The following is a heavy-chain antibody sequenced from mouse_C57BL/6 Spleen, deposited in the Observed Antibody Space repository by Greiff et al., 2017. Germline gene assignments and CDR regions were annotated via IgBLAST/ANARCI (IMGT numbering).Heavy chain of an antibody. CDR3: ARGTTFDY. CDR1: GYTFTSYW. V-gene: IGHV1-69*01. J-gene: IGHJ2*01. D-gene: IGHD2-14*01. CDR2: IDPSDSYT. Sequence: VQLHQPGTELVKPGASVKLSCKASGYTFTSYWMHWVKQRPGQGLEWIGEIDPSDSYTNYNQKFKGKSTLTVDKSSSTAYMQLSSLTSEDSAVYYCARGTTFDYWGQGTTLTVSS.